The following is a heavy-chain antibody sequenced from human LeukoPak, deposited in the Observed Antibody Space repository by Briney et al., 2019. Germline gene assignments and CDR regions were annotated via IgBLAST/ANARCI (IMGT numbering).Heavy chain of an antibody. D-gene: IGHD1-26*01. CDR1: GFTFSSYE. V-gene: IGHV3-48*03. Sequence: PGGSLRLSCAASGFTFSSYEMNWVRQAPGKRLEWVSYISSSGSTIYYADSVKGRFTISRDNAKNSLYLQMNSLRAEDTAVYYCARDSAPMGAPDYWGQGTLVTVSS. CDR2: ISSSGSTI. J-gene: IGHJ4*02. CDR3: ARDSAPMGAPDY.